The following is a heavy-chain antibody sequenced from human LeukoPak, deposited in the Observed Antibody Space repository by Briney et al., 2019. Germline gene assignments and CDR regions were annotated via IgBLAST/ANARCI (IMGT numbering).Heavy chain of an antibody. J-gene: IGHJ6*03. D-gene: IGHD3-10*01. V-gene: IGHV3-49*03. CDR2: IRRRAYGGTT. Sequence: SGRSLRLSCTASGFTLGDYAVSWFRQAPGRGLEWVGFIRRRAYGGTTDYAASVKGRFTVSRDDSKSIAYLQMNSLKTEDTAVYYCTRDKPQGIYYQYNMDVWGKGTTVTVSS. CDR3: TRDKPQGIYYQYNMDV. CDR1: GFTLGDYA.